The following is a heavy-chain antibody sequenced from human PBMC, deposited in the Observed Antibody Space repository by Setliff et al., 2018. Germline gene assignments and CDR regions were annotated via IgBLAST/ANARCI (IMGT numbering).Heavy chain of an antibody. D-gene: IGHD6-19*01. Sequence: GGSLRLSCAASGFTFDDYGMSWVRQAPGKGLEWVSGINWNGGSTGYAGSVKGRFTISRDNAKNSLYLQMNSLRVEDTALYYCARYSSGWTGGASDIWGQGTMVTVSS. V-gene: IGHV3-20*04. J-gene: IGHJ3*02. CDR3: ARYSSGWTGGASDI. CDR1: GFTFDDYG. CDR2: INWNGGST.